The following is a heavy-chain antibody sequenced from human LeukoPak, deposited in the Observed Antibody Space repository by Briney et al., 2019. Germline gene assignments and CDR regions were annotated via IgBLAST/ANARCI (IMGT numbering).Heavy chain of an antibody. Sequence: GGSLRLSCSASGFTFSSYAMSWVRQAPGKGLEWVSAISGSGGSTYYADSVKGRFTISRDNSKNTLYLQMNSLRAEDTAVYYCAEDSDYDILTGYSYYFDYWGQGTLVTVSS. D-gene: IGHD3-9*01. V-gene: IGHV3-23*01. CDR2: ISGSGGST. J-gene: IGHJ4*02. CDR3: AEDSDYDILTGYSYYFDY. CDR1: GFTFSSYA.